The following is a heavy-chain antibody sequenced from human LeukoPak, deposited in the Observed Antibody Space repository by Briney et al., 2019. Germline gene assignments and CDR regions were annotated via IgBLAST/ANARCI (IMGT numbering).Heavy chain of an antibody. V-gene: IGHV3-30*02. Sequence: SGGSLRLSCAASGFTFSSYGMHWVRQAPGKGLEWVAFIRYDGSNKYYADSVKGRFTISRDNSKNTLYLQMNSLRAEDTAVYYCANYHPDSSSWYEWGQGTLVTVSS. CDR3: ANYHPDSSSWYE. J-gene: IGHJ4*02. D-gene: IGHD6-13*01. CDR2: IRYDGSNK. CDR1: GFTFSSYG.